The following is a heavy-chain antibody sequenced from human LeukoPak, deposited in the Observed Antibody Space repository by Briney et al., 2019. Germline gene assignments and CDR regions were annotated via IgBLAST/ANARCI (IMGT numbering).Heavy chain of an antibody. CDR2: ISGSGGST. D-gene: IGHD7-27*01. CDR1: GFTFSSYA. CDR3: AKDPWGFRGGY. Sequence: GGSLRLSCAASGFTFSSYAMSWVRQAPGKGLEWVSAISGSGGSTYYADSVKGRFTTSRDNSKNTLYLQMNSLRAEDTAVYYCAKDPWGFRGGYWGQGTLVTVSS. V-gene: IGHV3-23*01. J-gene: IGHJ4*02.